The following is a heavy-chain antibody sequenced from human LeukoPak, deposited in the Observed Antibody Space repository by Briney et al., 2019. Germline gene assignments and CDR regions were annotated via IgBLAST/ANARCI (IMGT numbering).Heavy chain of an antibody. CDR3: VRGGESTWS. CDR1: GFTFDDYG. J-gene: IGHJ5*02. CDR2: INRNGDST. D-gene: IGHD2-15*01. V-gene: IGHV3-20*04. Sequence: GGSLRLSCAASGFTFDDYGMSWVRQGPGKGLEWISAINRNGDSTGYADSVKGRFTISRDDAKNTLYLQMNSLRAEDTAVYYCVRGGESTWSWGQGTLVTVSS.